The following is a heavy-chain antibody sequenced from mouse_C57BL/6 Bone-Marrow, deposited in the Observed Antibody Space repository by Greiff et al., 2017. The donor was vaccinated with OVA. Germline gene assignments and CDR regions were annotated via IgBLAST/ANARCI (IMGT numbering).Heavy chain of an antibody. CDR2: IYPGSGST. Sequence: QVQLQQPGAELVKPGASVKMSCKASGYTFTSYWITWVKQRPGQGLEWIGDIYPGSGSTNYNEKFKSKATLTVDTSSSTAYMQLSSLTSEDSAVYYGAREREGYYGSSYRDAMDYWGQGTSVTVSS. CDR1: GYTFTSYW. D-gene: IGHD1-1*01. V-gene: IGHV1-55*01. CDR3: AREREGYYGSSYRDAMDY. J-gene: IGHJ4*01.